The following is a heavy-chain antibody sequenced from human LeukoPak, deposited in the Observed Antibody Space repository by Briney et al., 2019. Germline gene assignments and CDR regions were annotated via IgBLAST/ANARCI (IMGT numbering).Heavy chain of an antibody. CDR1: RFTFSSYG. V-gene: IGHV3-30*02. J-gene: IGHJ4*02. CDR3: LVRGVITDY. D-gene: IGHD3-10*01. Sequence: PGGSLRLSCAASRFTFSSYGMHSVRQAPGKGLEWVAFIRYDGSNKYYADSVKGRFTISRDNSKNTLYLQMNSLRAEDTAVYYCLVRGVITDYWGQGTLVTVSS. CDR2: IRYDGSNK.